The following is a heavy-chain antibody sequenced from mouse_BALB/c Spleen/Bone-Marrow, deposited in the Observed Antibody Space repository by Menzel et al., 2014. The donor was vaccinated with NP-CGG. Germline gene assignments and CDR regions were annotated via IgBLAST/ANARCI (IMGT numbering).Heavy chain of an antibody. CDR2: IDPANGNI. D-gene: IGHD1-1*02. CDR3: APYYYARWFAN. CDR1: GFNIKDTY. J-gene: IGHJ3*01. V-gene: IGHV14-3*02. Sequence: EVQLQQSGAELVKPGASVKLSCTASGFNIKDTYMHWVKQRPEQGLEWIGRIDPANGNIKYDPKFQGKATITADTSSNTAYLQLSSLTSEDTAVYYCAPYYYARWFANWGQGTLVTVSA.